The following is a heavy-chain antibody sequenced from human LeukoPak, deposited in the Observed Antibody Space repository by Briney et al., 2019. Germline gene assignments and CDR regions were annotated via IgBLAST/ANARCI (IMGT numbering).Heavy chain of an antibody. D-gene: IGHD3-10*01. CDR2: IYYSGSA. CDR1: GFTFSSYS. Sequence: GSLRLSCAASGFTFSSYSMNWVRQPPGKGLEWIGTIYYSGSAYYNPSLESRITISIDTSKNQFSLKLTSMTAADTAMYYCARVREEAFPTLDAFDIWGQGTMVTVSS. V-gene: IGHV4-39*07. CDR3: ARVREEAFPTLDAFDI. J-gene: IGHJ3*02.